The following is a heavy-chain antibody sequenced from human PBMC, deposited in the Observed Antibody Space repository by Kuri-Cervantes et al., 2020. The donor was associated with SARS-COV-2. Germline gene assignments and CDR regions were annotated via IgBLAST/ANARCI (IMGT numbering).Heavy chain of an antibody. CDR2: INPSGSGT. CDR3: VVGFFSSRKWDY. Sequence: ASVKVSCKASGYSFSSYDINWVRQAAGQGLEWMGIINPSGSGTRYPQRFQGRVTMARDTSTSTVYMELSSLTSEDTAVYFCVVGFFSSRKWDYWDQGTLVTVSS. CDR1: GYSFSSYD. J-gene: IGHJ4*02. D-gene: IGHD2-15*01. V-gene: IGHV1-46*01.